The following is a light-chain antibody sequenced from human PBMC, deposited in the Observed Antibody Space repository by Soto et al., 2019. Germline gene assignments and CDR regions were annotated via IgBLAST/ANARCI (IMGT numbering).Light chain of an antibody. Sequence: QSVLTQPPSASETPGQRVTISCSGASSNIGSNFIYWYQHLPGTAPKLLIYRTTQRPSGVPDRFSGSKSGASASLAISGLRSEDEADYYCAAWDNSLTWLFGGGTQLTVL. V-gene: IGLV1-47*01. J-gene: IGLJ3*02. CDR3: AAWDNSLTWL. CDR1: SSNIGSNF. CDR2: RTT.